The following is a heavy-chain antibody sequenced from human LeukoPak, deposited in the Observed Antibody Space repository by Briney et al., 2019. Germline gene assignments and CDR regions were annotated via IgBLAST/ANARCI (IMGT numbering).Heavy chain of an antibody. D-gene: IGHD3-3*01. Sequence: SVKVSCKASGDTFSIDAISWVRQAPGQGLEWVGRIIPIFGIANYAQKLQGRVTITADKYPSTAYMELSSLRSEDTAVQYCARAHFGDYDFWSGPTSYYYYGMDVWGQGTTVTVSS. V-gene: IGHV1-69*04. CDR3: ARAHFGDYDFWSGPTSYYYYGMDV. CDR1: GDTFSIDA. CDR2: IIPIFGIA. J-gene: IGHJ6*02.